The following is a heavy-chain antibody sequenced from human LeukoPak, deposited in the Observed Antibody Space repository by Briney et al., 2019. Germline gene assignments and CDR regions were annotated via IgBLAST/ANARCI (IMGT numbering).Heavy chain of an antibody. CDR1: GFTFSNYD. D-gene: IGHD1-26*01. CDR3: AKRNSGNYFDD. V-gene: IGHV3-33*06. J-gene: IGHJ4*02. Sequence: PGRSLRLTCVASGFTFSNYDMHWVRQAPGKGLEWVAVIWYDGSNKYYADSVKGRFTLSRDNSKNTLYLQMNSLRAEDTAVYYCAKRNSGNYFDDWGQGSLVTVSS. CDR2: IWYDGSNK.